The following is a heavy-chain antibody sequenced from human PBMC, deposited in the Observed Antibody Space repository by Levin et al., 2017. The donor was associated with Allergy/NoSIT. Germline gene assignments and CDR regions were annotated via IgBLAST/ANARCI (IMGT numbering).Heavy chain of an antibody. D-gene: IGHD3-10*01. J-gene: IGHJ4*02. Sequence: AGGSLRLSCAASGITFSSHAMSWVRQAPGKGLEWVSVIIGNGGGTYYADSVKGRFTISRDISKNTLYLQMNSLRAEDTAVYYCARDYPEVRGVTPLFDYWGQGTLVSVSS. V-gene: IGHV3-23*01. CDR3: ARDYPEVRGVTPLFDY. CDR1: GITFSSHA. CDR2: IIGNGGGT.